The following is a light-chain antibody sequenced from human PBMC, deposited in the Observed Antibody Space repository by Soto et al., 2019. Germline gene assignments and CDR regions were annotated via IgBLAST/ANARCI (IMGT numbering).Light chain of an antibody. V-gene: IGLV2-8*01. CDR2: DVS. Sequence: QSALTQPPSASGSPGQSVTISCSETSSDVGGSDYVSWYQHHPGKAPKLMIYDVSKRPSGVPDRFSGSKSGNMASLTVSGLQADDEADYYCISHVGHSNVFGTGTKLTVL. CDR3: ISHVGHSNV. CDR1: SSDVGGSDY. J-gene: IGLJ1*01.